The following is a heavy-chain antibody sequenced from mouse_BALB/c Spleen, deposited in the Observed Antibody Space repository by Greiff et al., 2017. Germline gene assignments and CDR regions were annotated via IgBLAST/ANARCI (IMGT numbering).Heavy chain of an antibody. J-gene: IGHJ1*01. CDR3: AREADYGSRYWYFDV. CDR2: INSDGGST. D-gene: IGHD1-1*01. CDR1: EYEFPSHD. Sequence: EVMLVESGGGLVQPGESLKLSCESNEYEFPSHDMSWVRKTPEKRLELVAAINSDGGSTYYPDSVKGRFTISRDNARNILYLQMSSLRSEDTAMYYCAREADYGSRYWYFDVWGAGTTVTVSS. V-gene: IGHV5-2*03.